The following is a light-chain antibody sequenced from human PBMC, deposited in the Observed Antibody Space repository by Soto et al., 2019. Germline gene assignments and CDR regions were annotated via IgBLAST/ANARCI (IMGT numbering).Light chain of an antibody. CDR3: CSYAGSSTRV. CDR1: SSDVGGYKY. CDR2: DVT. J-gene: IGLJ1*01. Sequence: QSALTQPRSVSGSPGQSVTISCTGTSSDVGGYKYVSWYQQHPDKAPKLVIYDVTKRPSGVPDRFSGSTSGNTASLTISGLQAEDEVDYHCCSYAGSSTRVFGTGTKVTVL. V-gene: IGLV2-11*01.